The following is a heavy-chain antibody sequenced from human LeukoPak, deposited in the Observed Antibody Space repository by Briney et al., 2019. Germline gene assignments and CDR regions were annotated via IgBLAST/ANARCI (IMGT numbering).Heavy chain of an antibody. J-gene: IGHJ5*02. CDR2: ISSSSSYI. Sequence: GGSLRLSCAASGFTFSSYSMNWVRQAPGKGLEWVSSISSSSSYIYYADSVKGRFTISRDNAKNSLYLQMNSLRAEDTAVYYCAREWFGGGADPWGQGTLVTVSS. CDR1: GFTFSSYS. D-gene: IGHD3-10*01. V-gene: IGHV3-21*01. CDR3: AREWFGGGADP.